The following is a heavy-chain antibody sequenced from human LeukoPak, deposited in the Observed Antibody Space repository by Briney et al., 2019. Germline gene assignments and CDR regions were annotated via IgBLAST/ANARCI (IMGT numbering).Heavy chain of an antibody. CDR3: ARVGYGQWEPPAY. Sequence: SETLSLTCTVSGGSISSGGYYWSWIRQPSGKGLEWIGYIYHSGATYYNPSLKSRVTISVDRSKNQFSLKLNSVTAADTAVYYCARVGYGQWEPPAYWGQGTLVTVSS. D-gene: IGHD1-26*01. V-gene: IGHV4-30-2*01. CDR2: IYHSGAT. CDR1: GGSISSGGYY. J-gene: IGHJ4*02.